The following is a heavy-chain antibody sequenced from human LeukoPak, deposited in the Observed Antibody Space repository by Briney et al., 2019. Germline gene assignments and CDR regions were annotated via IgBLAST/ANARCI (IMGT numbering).Heavy chain of an antibody. J-gene: IGHJ4*02. D-gene: IGHD3-10*01. V-gene: IGHV3-7*03. CDR1: GFTFGSYW. CDR2: IKQDGSEK. Sequence: GGSLRLSCAASGFTFGSYWMSWVRQAPGKGLEWVANIKQDGSEKYYVDSVKGRFTISRDNAKNSLYLQMNSLRAEDTAVYYCARTSITMVRGVIIEVFDYWGQGTLVTVSS. CDR3: ARTSITMVRGVIIEVFDY.